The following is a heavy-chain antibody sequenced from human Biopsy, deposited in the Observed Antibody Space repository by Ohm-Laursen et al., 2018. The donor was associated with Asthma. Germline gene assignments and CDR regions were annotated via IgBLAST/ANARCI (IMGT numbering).Heavy chain of an antibody. CDR1: GGSISTSGYL. J-gene: IGHJ4*02. V-gene: IGHV4-31*03. CDR3: ARFGGTSYGSPFDH. CDR2: ISDTGST. Sequence: SQALSLTCTVSGGSISTSGYLWSCIRQLTGGGLEYIGYISDTGSTFYNPSLRGRLRISLDTSINQLSLRLTSATAADTAVYFCARFGGTSYGSPFDHWGLGALVTVSS. D-gene: IGHD3-16*01.